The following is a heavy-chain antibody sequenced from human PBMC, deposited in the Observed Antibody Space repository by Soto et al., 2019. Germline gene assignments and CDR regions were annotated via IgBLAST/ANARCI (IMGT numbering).Heavy chain of an antibody. CDR2: YNPEEGET. D-gene: IGHD3-10*01. CDR1: GYPFTELS. J-gene: IGHJ5*02. V-gene: IGHV1-24*01. CDR3: ARDTDVVRGVTAGGFDP. Sequence: QVQLVQSGAEVTKPGASVKVSCKVSGYPFTELSMHWVRQAPGKGLEWLGGYNPEEGETMSAQKFQGRLTMTEDISTDTAYMELRSVRSEDTAVYYCARDTDVVRGVTAGGFDPWGQGTLVTVSS.